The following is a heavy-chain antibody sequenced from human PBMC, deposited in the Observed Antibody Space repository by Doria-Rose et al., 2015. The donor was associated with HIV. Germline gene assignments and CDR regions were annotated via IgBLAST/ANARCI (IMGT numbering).Heavy chain of an antibody. J-gene: IGHJ4*02. CDR3: ARIKSSRWYHKYYFDF. D-gene: IGHD6-13*01. Sequence: QVTLKESGPVLVKPTETLTLTCTVSGVSLSSPGMGVSWIRQPPVKALEWLANIFSDDERSYQTSLKSRLTISRGTSKSQVVLTTTDMDPVDTATYYCARIKSSRWYHKYYFDFWGQGTLVIVSA. V-gene: IGHV2-26*01. CDR2: IFSDDER. CDR1: GVSLSSPGMG.